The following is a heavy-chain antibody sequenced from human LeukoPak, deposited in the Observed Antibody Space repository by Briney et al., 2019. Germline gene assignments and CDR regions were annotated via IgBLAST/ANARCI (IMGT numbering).Heavy chain of an antibody. CDR2: IYYSGST. CDR1: GGSISSYY. CDR3: ARGGYTYGFDDFDI. D-gene: IGHD5-18*01. V-gene: IGHV4-59*01. J-gene: IGHJ3*02. Sequence: PSETLSLTCTVSGGSISSYYWTWIRQPPGKGLEWIGYIYYSGSTNCKPSLKSRVTISVDTSKNQFSLILSSVTAADTAVYYCARGGYTYGFDDFDIWGQGTMVTVSS.